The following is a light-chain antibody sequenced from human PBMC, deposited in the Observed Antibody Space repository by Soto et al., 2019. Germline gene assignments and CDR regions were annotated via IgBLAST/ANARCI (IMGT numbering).Light chain of an antibody. CDR2: EVS. Sequence: QSALTXPAXXXXXXGQSITISCTGTSSDVGGYDYVSWYQLHPGKAPKLMVFEVSNRPSGVSYRFSGSKSGNTASLTISGLQAEDEADYFCSSYSISTAYLFGTGTKLTVL. J-gene: IGLJ1*01. CDR1: SSDVGGYDY. CDR3: SSYSISTAYL. V-gene: IGLV2-14*01.